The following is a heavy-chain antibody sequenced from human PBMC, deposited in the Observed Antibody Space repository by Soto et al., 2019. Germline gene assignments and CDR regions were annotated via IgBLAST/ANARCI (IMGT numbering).Heavy chain of an antibody. D-gene: IGHD3-3*01. Sequence: SETLSLTCTVSGGSISSSSYYWGWIRQPPGKGLEWIGSIYYSGSTYYNPSLKSRVTISVDTSKNQFSLKLSSVTAADTAVYYCARHSPFTIFGIDYGMDVWGQGTTVTVSS. V-gene: IGHV4-39*01. CDR1: GGSISSSSYY. J-gene: IGHJ6*02. CDR2: IYYSGST. CDR3: ARHSPFTIFGIDYGMDV.